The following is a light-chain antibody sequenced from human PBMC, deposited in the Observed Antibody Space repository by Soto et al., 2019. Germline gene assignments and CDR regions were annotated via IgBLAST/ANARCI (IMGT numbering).Light chain of an antibody. CDR1: QSVSSSY. Sequence: EIVLTQSPGTLSLSPGERATLSCRASQSVSSSYLAWYQQKPGQGPRLLIYGASSRATGIPDRFSGSGSGTDYTLTISRLEPEDFAVYYCQQYGSSPPITFDQGTRLEIK. V-gene: IGKV3-20*01. J-gene: IGKJ5*01. CDR3: QQYGSSPPIT. CDR2: GAS.